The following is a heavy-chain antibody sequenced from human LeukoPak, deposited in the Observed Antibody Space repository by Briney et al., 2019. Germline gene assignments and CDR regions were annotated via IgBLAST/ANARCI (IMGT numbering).Heavy chain of an antibody. D-gene: IGHD6-13*01. V-gene: IGHV3-23*01. CDR2: TIASGDST. CDR3: AKYSSRSGMDV. Sequence: GGSLRLSCAASGFTFSSYSMNWVRQAPGKGLEWVSATIASGDSTYFADSVKGRFTISRDNLKSTLYLQMNSLRAEDTAVYYCAKYSSRSGMDVWGQGTTVTVSS. CDR1: GFTFSSYS. J-gene: IGHJ6*02.